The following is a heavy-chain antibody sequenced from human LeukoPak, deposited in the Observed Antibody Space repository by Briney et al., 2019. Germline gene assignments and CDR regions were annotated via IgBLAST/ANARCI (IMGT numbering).Heavy chain of an antibody. J-gene: IGHJ4*02. CDR2: MNPNSGNT. CDR1: GYTFTSFY. Sequence: ASVKVSCKASGYTFTSFYMHWVRQATGQGLEWMGWMNPNSGNTGYAQKFQGRVTMTRNTSISTAYMELSSLRSEDTAVYYCARVLSIAAAGIDYWGQGTLVTVSS. CDR3: ARVLSIAAAGIDY. V-gene: IGHV1-8*02. D-gene: IGHD6-13*01.